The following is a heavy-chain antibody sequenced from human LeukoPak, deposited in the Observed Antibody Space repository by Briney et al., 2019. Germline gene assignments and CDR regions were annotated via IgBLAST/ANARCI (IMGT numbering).Heavy chain of an antibody. CDR2: MNPNSGNT. D-gene: IGHD3-10*01. CDR3: ARALRATMVRGVTRYYMDV. J-gene: IGHJ6*03. Sequence: AASVTVSFKASGYTFTSYDINWVRQATGQGLEWMGWMNPNSGNTGYAQKFQGRVTMTRNTSISTAYMELSSLRSEDTAVYYCARALRATMVRGVTRYYMDVWGKGTTVTVSS. V-gene: IGHV1-8*01. CDR1: GYTFTSYD.